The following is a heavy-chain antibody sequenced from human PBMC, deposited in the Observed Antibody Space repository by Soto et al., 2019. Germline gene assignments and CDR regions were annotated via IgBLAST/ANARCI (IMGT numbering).Heavy chain of an antibody. V-gene: IGHV4-4*07. CDR1: GGSMTSYY. CDR2: IYTSGGT. CDR3: ARGAVTGVDYGLDV. J-gene: IGHJ6*02. Sequence: LSLTCSVSGGSMTSYYWSWIRQPAGKGLEWIGRIYTSGGTNYNPSLRSRVTMSRDTSKKQISLKLSSVTAADTAVYYCARGAVTGVDYGLDVWGQGTTVTVSS. D-gene: IGHD4-4*01.